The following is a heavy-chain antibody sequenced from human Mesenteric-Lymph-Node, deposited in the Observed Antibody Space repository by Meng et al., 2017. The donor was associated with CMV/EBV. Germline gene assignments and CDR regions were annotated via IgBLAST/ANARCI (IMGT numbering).Heavy chain of an antibody. CDR3: ARGESDSSGWYAIDY. D-gene: IGHD6-19*01. Sequence: GGPFSGYAIAWVPQAPGQGLGWMGSIIPFLGIANFAPMFQGRVTIPADKSTSTAYMELSSLRSEDTAVYYCARGESDSSGWYAIDYWGQGTLVTVSS. J-gene: IGHJ4*02. CDR2: IIPFLGIA. V-gene: IGHV1-69*04. CDR1: GGPFSGYA.